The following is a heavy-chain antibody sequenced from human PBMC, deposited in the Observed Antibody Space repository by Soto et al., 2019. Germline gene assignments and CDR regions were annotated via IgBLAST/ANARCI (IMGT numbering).Heavy chain of an antibody. Sequence: SETLSLTCTVSGGSISSYYWSWIRQPPGKGLEWIGYIYYSGSTNYNPSLKSRVTISVDTSKNQFSLKLSSVTAADTAVYYCARGRPQKGGYCSSTSCYAYYYYYMDVWGKGTTVTVSS. V-gene: IGHV4-59*01. D-gene: IGHD2-2*01. CDR2: IYYSGST. J-gene: IGHJ6*03. CDR3: ARGRPQKGGYCSSTSCYAYYYYYMDV. CDR1: GGSISSYY.